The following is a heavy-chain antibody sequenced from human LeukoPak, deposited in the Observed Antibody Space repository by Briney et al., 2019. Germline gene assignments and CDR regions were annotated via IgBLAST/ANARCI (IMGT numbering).Heavy chain of an antibody. D-gene: IGHD2-2*01. CDR1: GFTFSSYA. J-gene: IGHJ4*02. CDR3: ARGGVVPAAPDY. Sequence: PGGSLKLSCAASGFTFSSYAMHWVRQAPGKGLEWVAVISYDGSNKYYADSVKGRFTISRDNSKNTLYLQMNSLRAEDTAVYYCARGGVVPAAPDYWGQGTLVTVSS. V-gene: IGHV3-30*04. CDR2: ISYDGSNK.